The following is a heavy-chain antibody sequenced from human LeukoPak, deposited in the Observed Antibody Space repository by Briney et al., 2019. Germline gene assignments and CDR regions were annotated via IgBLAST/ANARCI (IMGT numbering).Heavy chain of an antibody. CDR3: ARFQRNWFDP. Sequence: TGGSLRLSCAASGFIFSDYYMTWIRQAPGEGPGWRSYISGSGCSIYYTDPVKGRFTITRDNAKNSLYLQMNSLRAEDTAVYYCARFQRNWFDPWGQGALVIVSS. V-gene: IGHV3-11*01. CDR2: ISGSGCSI. CDR1: GFIFSDYY. J-gene: IGHJ5*02. D-gene: IGHD2-2*01.